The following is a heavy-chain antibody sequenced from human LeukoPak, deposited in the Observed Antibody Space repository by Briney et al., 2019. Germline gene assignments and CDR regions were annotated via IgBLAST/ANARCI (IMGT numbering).Heavy chain of an antibody. D-gene: IGHD2-15*01. Sequence: ASVKVSCKASGYTFTSYDINWVRQATGQGLEWMGWMNPNSGNTGYAQKFQGRVTMTRNTSISTAYMELSSLRSEDTVVYYCARICSGGSCYLYYGMDVWGQGTTVTVSS. J-gene: IGHJ6*02. V-gene: IGHV1-8*01. CDR2: MNPNSGNT. CDR1: GYTFTSYD. CDR3: ARICSGGSCYLYYGMDV.